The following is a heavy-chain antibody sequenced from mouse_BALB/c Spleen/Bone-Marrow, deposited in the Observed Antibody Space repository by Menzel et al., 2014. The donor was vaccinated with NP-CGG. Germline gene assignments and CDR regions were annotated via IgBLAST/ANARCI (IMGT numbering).Heavy chain of an antibody. CDR1: GYTFTSYW. CDR2: INPSTGYT. CDR3: ARRDYWYFDV. Sequence: VKLVESGAELAKPGASVKTSCKASGYTFTSYWMHWVKQRPGQGLEWIGYINPSTGYTEYNQKFKDKATLTADKSSSTAYMQLSSLTSEDSAVYYCARRDYWYFDVWGAGTTVTVSS. V-gene: IGHV1-7*01. J-gene: IGHJ1*01.